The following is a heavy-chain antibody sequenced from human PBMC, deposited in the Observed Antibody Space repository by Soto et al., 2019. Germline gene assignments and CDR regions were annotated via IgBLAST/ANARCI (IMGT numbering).Heavy chain of an antibody. CDR3: ARGSTADY. J-gene: IGHJ4*02. V-gene: IGHV4-34*01. CDR1: GGSFSGYY. Sequence: QVQLQQWGAGLLKPSETLSLTCAVYGGSFSGYYWSWIRQPPGKGPEWIGEINHSGSTNYNPSLKSRVTISVDTSKNQFSLKLISVTAADTAMYYCARGSTADYWGQGTLVTVSS. CDR2: INHSGST. D-gene: IGHD5-18*01.